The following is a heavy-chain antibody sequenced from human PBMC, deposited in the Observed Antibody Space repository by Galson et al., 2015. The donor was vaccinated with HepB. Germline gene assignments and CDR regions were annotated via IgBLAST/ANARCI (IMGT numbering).Heavy chain of an antibody. D-gene: IGHD6-19*01. Sequence: SLRLSCAASGFTLSTSWMHWIRQTPGKGLMWVSHISNDGRSTAYADSVKGRFTISRDSAKNTLDLQMNSLRAEDSAVYYCVRGTSAWKGIDFWGQGTLVTVSS. CDR3: VRGTSAWKGIDF. CDR1: GFTLSTSW. CDR2: ISNDGRST. V-gene: IGHV3-74*03. J-gene: IGHJ4*02.